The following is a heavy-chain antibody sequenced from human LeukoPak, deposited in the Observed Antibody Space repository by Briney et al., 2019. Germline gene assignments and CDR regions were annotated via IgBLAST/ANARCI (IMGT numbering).Heavy chain of an antibody. Sequence: SETLSLTCAVYGGSFSGYYWSWIRQPPGKGLEWIGEINHSGSTNSNPSLKSRVTISVDTSKNQFSLKLSSVTAADTAVYYCARPPSPRAYYFYYGMDVWGQGTTVTVSS. CDR2: INHSGST. CDR3: ARPPSPRAYYFYYGMDV. D-gene: IGHD6-6*01. J-gene: IGHJ6*02. CDR1: GGSFSGYY. V-gene: IGHV4-34*01.